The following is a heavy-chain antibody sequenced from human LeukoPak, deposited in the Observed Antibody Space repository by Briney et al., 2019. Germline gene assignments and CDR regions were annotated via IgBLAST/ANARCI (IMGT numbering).Heavy chain of an antibody. Sequence: SETLSLTCAVSGDSISSSNWWSWVRQPPGKGLEWIGEIYHSGSSNFNPSLKSRVTISVDTSKNQFSLKLSSVTAADTAVYYCARGGRLTRYCSGGSCYPNYAAEYFQHWGQGTLVTVSS. CDR3: ARGGRLTRYCSGGSCYPNYAAEYFQH. J-gene: IGHJ1*01. D-gene: IGHD2-15*01. CDR2: IYHSGSS. V-gene: IGHV4-4*02. CDR1: GDSISSSNW.